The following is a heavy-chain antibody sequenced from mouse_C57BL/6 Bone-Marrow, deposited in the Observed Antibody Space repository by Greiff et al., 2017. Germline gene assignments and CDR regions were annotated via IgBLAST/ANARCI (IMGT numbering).Heavy chain of an antibody. CDR2: ISSGGDYI. J-gene: IGHJ2*01. V-gene: IGHV5-9-1*02. D-gene: IGHD1-1*01. CDR3: TRNYYGSRGGYFDY. Sequence: EVQRVESGEGLVKPGGSLKLSCAASGFTFSSYAMSWVRQTPEKRLEWVAYISSGGDYIYYADTVKGRFTISRDNARNTLYLQMSSLKSEDTAMYYCTRNYYGSRGGYFDYWGQGTTLTVSS. CDR1: GFTFSSYA.